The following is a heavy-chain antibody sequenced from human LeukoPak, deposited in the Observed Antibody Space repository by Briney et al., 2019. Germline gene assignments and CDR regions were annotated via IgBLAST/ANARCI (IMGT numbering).Heavy chain of an antibody. J-gene: IGHJ4*02. CDR3: VKDPLPIVGTSSFDY. D-gene: IGHD1-26*01. V-gene: IGHV1-46*01. CDR1: GYTFTSYY. CDR2: INPSGGNT. Sequence: ASVKGSCKASGYTFTSYYIHWVRQAPGQGLEWMGIINPSGGNTNYARKFQGRFTISRDNSNNTLYLQMSSLRAEDTAIYYCVKDPLPIVGTSSFDYWGQGTLVTVSS.